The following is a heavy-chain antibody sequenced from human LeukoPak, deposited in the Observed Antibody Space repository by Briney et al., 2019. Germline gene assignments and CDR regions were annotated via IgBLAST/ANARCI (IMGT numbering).Heavy chain of an antibody. CDR3: ATVENPYYYYGMDV. D-gene: IGHD5-24*01. Sequence: ASVKVSCTVSGYTLTELSMHWVRQAPGKGLEWMGGFDPEDGETIYAQKFQGRVTMTEDTTTDTAYMELSSLRSEDTAVYYCATVENPYYYYGMDVWGQGTTVTVSS. CDR1: GYTLTELS. J-gene: IGHJ6*02. CDR2: FDPEDGET. V-gene: IGHV1-24*01.